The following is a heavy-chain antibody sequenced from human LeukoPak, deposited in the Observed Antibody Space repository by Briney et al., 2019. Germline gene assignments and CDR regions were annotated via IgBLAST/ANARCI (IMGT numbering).Heavy chain of an antibody. V-gene: IGHV1-69*13. CDR2: IIPIFGTA. D-gene: IGHD3-10*01. J-gene: IGHJ4*02. CDR1: GGTFSSYA. Sequence: GASVKVSCKASGGTFSSYAISWVRQAPGQGLEWMGGIIPIFGTANYAQKFQGRVTITADESTSTAYMELSSLRSEDTAVYYCAREEGNGGYLADNWGQGTLVTVSS. CDR3: AREEGNGGYLADN.